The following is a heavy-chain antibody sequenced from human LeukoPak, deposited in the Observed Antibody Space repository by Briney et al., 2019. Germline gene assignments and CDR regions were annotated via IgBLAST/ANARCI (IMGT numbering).Heavy chain of an antibody. CDR1: GGSISSSSYY. CDR3: ARHFYGDYADY. J-gene: IGHJ4*02. V-gene: IGHV4-39*01. CDR2: IYYSGST. Sequence: SETPSLTCTVSGGSISSSSYYWGWIRQPPGKGLEWIGSIYYSGSTYYNPSLKSRVTISVDTSKNQFSLKLSSVTAADTAVYYCARHFYGDYADYWGQGTLVTVSS. D-gene: IGHD4-17*01.